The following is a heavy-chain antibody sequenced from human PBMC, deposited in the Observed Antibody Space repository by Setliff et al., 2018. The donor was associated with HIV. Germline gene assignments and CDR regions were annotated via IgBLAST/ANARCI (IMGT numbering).Heavy chain of an antibody. D-gene: IGHD3-16*01. CDR1: GASINSHY. V-gene: IGHV4-4*07. CDR3: ARESPAMGGWGDYFYY. CDR2: MHTSGSA. Sequence: SETLSLTCTVSGASINSHYWNWIRQPSGKGLEWIGRIYPSATGKGMEWIGRMHTSGSANYNPCLQSRVSISLDTSKNHFPLRLRSVTTADTTVYYCARESPAMGGWGDYFYYWGQGALVTVSS. J-gene: IGHJ4*02.